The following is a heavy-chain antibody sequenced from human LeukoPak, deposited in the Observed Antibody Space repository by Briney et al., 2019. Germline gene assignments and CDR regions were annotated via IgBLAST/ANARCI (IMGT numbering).Heavy chain of an antibody. CDR2: IIDSGDIT. J-gene: IGHJ6*03. CDR3: AKLGGQEVYNYYVGV. CDR1: GFTFSSYA. D-gene: IGHD3-16*01. V-gene: IGHV3-23*01. Sequence: PGESLRLSCEASGFTFSSYAMSWVRQAPGKGLEWVSGIIDSGDITYYANSVEGRFTISRDNSKNTLYLQMNSLRAEDTAVYYCAKLGGQEVYNYYVGVWGKGTTVAVSS.